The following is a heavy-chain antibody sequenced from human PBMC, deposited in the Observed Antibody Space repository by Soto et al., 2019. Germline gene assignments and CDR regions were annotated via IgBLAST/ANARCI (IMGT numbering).Heavy chain of an antibody. V-gene: IGHV5-51*01. J-gene: IGHJ6*02. Sequence: ESLKISCKGSGYSFTSYRIGWVRQMPGKGLEWMGIIYPGDSDTRYSPSFQGQVTISADKSISTAYLQWSSLKASDTAMYYCARPREAGKNYYGVDVWGQGTTVTVSS. D-gene: IGHD6-19*01. CDR3: ARPREAGKNYYGVDV. CDR1: GYSFTSYR. CDR2: IYPGDSDT.